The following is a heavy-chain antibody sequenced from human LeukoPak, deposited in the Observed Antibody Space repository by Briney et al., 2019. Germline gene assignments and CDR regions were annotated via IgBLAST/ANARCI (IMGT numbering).Heavy chain of an antibody. J-gene: IGHJ1*01. V-gene: IGHV4-34*01. CDR1: DGSISSYY. Sequence: PSETLSLTCTVSDGSISSYYWSWIRQPPGEGLEWIGEINHSGSTNYNPSLKSRVTISVDTSKNQFSLKLSSVTAADTAVYYCASRFYYYDSSGYYERIKPLHRYFQHWGQGTLVTVSS. CDR3: ASRFYYYDSSGYYERIKPLHRYFQH. CDR2: INHSGST. D-gene: IGHD3-22*01.